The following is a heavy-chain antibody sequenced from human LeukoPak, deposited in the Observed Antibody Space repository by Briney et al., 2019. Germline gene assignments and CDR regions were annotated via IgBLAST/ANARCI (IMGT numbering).Heavy chain of an antibody. Sequence: GASVKVSCKASGYTFTGYYMHWVRQAPGQGLEWMGWINPNSGGTNYAQKFQGRVTMTRDTSISTAYMDLSRLTSDDTAVYYCVRGQTCSTTTGDAFDIWGQGTMVTASS. CDR1: GYTFTGYY. CDR2: INPNSGGT. D-gene: IGHD2-2*01. V-gene: IGHV1-2*02. J-gene: IGHJ3*02. CDR3: VRGQTCSTTTGDAFDI.